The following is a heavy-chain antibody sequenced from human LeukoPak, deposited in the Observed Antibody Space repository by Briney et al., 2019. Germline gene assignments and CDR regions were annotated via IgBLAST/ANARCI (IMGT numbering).Heavy chain of an antibody. CDR2: IFPSGGEI. D-gene: IGHD5-18*01. J-gene: IGHJ4*02. CDR1: GFTFSTFA. CDR3: ATYRQVLLPFES. V-gene: IGHV3-23*01. Sequence: GGSLRLSCAASGFTFSTFAMIWVRQPPGKGLEWVSSIFPSGGEIHYADSVRGRFTISGDNSKSTLSLQMNSLRAEDTAIYYCATYRQVLLPFESWGQGTLVTVSS.